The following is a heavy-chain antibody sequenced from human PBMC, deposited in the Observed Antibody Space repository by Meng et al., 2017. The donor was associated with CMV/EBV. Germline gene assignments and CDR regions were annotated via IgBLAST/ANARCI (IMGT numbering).Heavy chain of an antibody. V-gene: IGHV4-34*01. CDR2: INHSGST. D-gene: IGHD4-23*01. Sequence: QVQLQQWGAGLLKPSATLSLTCAVYGGSCSGYYWSWIRQPPGKGLEWIGEINHSGSTNYNPSLKSRVTISVDTSKNQFSLKLSSVTAADTAVYYCARGPYGGWGQGTLVTVSS. CDR3: ARGPYGG. CDR1: GGSCSGYY. J-gene: IGHJ4*02.